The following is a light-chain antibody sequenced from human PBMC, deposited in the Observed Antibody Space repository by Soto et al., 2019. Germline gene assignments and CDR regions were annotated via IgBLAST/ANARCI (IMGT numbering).Light chain of an antibody. Sequence: IVLTPSPYNLSLSPGDSATLPYRASQSVSSSYLAWYQQIPGQAPRLLIYGASSRATGIPDRFSGSGSGTDFTLTISRLEPEDFAVYYCQQYGSSITFGQGTRLEI. CDR3: QQYGSSIT. V-gene: IGKV3-20*01. CDR2: GAS. J-gene: IGKJ5*01. CDR1: QSVSSSY.